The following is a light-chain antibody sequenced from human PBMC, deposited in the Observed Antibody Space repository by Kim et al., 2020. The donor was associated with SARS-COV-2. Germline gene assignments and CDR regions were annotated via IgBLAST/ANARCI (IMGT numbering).Light chain of an antibody. J-gene: IGLJ3*02. CDR2: EVI. Sequence: QSVLTQPASVSGSPGQSITISCTGTDSNVGTYNLVSWYQQYPGKAPRVVIYEVIKRPSGVSDRFSGFKSGNTAFLGISGLQADDEADYYCSSYAGGATWVFGGKTKLTVL. CDR1: DSNVGTYNL. V-gene: IGLV2-23*02. CDR3: SSYAGGATWV.